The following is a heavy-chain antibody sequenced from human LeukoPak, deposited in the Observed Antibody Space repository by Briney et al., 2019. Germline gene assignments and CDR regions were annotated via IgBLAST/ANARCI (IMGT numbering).Heavy chain of an antibody. CDR3: ARDGTGYSSSWIDY. J-gene: IGHJ4*02. D-gene: IGHD6-13*01. V-gene: IGHV3-7*01. CDR1: GFTFSSYW. Sequence: PGGSLRLSCAASGFTFSSYWMSWVRQAPGKGLEWVANIKQDGSEKYYVDSVKGRFTISRDNAKNSLYLQMNSLRAEDTAVYYCARDGTGYSSSWIDYWGQGTLVTVSS. CDR2: IKQDGSEK.